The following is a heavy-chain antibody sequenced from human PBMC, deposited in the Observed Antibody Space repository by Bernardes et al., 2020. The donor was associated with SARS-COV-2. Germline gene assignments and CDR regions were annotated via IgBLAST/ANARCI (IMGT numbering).Heavy chain of an antibody. CDR3: ARARLRRGNFDL. V-gene: IGHV4-31*01. CDR2: IYYSVIP. Sequence: SETLSLTCTVSGGSISSVCYYCIWIPQHPGKGLSWIWYIYYSVIPYYNPSLKSLVTISVDTSKNQFSLKLSSVPAADTALYYCARARLRRGNFDLWGRGNLVTVSS. D-gene: IGHD2-15*01. CDR1: GGSISSVCYY. J-gene: IGHJ2*01.